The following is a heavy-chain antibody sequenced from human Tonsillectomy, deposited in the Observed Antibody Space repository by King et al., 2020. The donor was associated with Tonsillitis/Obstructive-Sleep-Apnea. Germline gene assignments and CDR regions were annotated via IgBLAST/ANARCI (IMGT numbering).Heavy chain of an antibody. J-gene: IGHJ4*02. D-gene: IGHD4-23*01. CDR3: ARGENYGGTFYF. CDR2: MSYDGSKI. CDR1: RFTISAYT. Sequence: VQLVESGGGVVQPGRSLRLSCTASRFTISAYTMHWVRQAPGKGLEWVAVMSYDGSKIYYADSVQGRFTFSRDNSKNMVYLQMNSLRAEDTALYYCARGENYGGTFYFWGQGTLVTVSS. V-gene: IGHV3-30*04.